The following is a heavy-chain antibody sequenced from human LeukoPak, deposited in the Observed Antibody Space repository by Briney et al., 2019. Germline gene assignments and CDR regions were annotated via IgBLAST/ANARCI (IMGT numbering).Heavy chain of an antibody. D-gene: IGHD3-3*01. J-gene: IGHJ5*02. V-gene: IGHV4-61*02. CDR1: GGSISSGSYY. CDR2: IYTSGST. CDR3: AREVRFLEWFMFDP. Sequence: SQTLSLTCTVSGGSISSGSYYWSWIRQPAGKGLEWIGRIYTSGSTNYNPSLKSRVTISVDTSKNQFSLKLSSVTAADTAVYYCAREVRFLEWFMFDPWGQGTLVTVSS.